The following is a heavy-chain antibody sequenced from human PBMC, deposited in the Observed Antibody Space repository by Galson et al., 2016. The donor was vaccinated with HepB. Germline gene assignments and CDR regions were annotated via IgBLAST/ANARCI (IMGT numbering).Heavy chain of an antibody. V-gene: IGHV3-30*18. Sequence: SLRLSCAASGFTFSDYGMHWVRQAPGKGLNWLAVISYDGSNKYYADPVKGRFTISRDNSKNTLYLQMNNLRTEDTAVYYFPKVGGESNKWFGYFQHWGQGTLVTVSS. CDR2: ISYDGSNK. CDR3: PKVGGESNKWFGYFQH. D-gene: IGHD3-16*01. CDR1: GFTFSDYG. J-gene: IGHJ1*01.